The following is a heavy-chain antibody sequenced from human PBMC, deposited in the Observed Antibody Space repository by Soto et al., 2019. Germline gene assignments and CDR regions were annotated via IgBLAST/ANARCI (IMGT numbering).Heavy chain of an antibody. CDR3: AALFYGSGSYYYYGMDV. D-gene: IGHD3-10*01. V-gene: IGHV1-58*01. Sequence: ASVKVSCKASGFTFTSSAVQWVRQARGQRLEWIGWIVVGSGNTNYAQKFQERVTITRDMSTSTAYMELSSLRSEDTAVYYCAALFYGSGSYYYYGMDVWGQGTKVTVSS. J-gene: IGHJ6*02. CDR2: IVVGSGNT. CDR1: GFTFTSSA.